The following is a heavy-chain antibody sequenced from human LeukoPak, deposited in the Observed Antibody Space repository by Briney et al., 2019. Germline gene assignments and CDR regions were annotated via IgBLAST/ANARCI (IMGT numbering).Heavy chain of an antibody. Sequence: GGSLRLSCAASGFTVSRNYMSWIRQAPGKRLEWASYISSGSTYTNYADSVEGRFTISRDNAKNSLYLQMNSLRAEDTAVYYCARGDYGGDYFDYWGQGTLVTVSS. CDR1: GFTVSRNY. CDR2: ISSGSTYT. CDR3: ARGDYGGDYFDY. D-gene: IGHD4-23*01. J-gene: IGHJ4*02. V-gene: IGHV3-11*05.